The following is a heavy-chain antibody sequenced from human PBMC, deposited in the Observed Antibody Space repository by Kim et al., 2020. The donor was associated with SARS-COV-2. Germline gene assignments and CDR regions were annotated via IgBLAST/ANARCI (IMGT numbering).Heavy chain of an antibody. CDR3: ARDRSSRTFGEPSPPYGMDV. CDR2: IIPIFGTA. D-gene: IGHD3-16*01. CDR1: GGTFSSYA. J-gene: IGHJ6*02. V-gene: IGHV1-69*13. Sequence: SVKVSCKASGGTFSSYAISWVRQAPGQGLEWMGGIIPIFGTANYAQKFQGRVTITADESTSTAYMELSSLRSEDTAVYYCARDRSSRTFGEPSPPYGMDVWGQGTTVTVSS.